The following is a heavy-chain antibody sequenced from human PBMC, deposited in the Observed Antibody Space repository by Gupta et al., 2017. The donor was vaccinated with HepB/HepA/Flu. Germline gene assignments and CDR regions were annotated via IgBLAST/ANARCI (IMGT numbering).Heavy chain of an antibody. CDR1: GFTVSSNY. J-gene: IGHJ6*02. CDR3: ARVAGIGAIEGYYGMDV. V-gene: IGHV3-53*04. CDR2: IYSGGST. Sequence: EVQLVESGGGLVQPGGSLRLSCAASGFTVSSNYMSWVRQAPGKGLEWVSVIYSGGSTYYADSVKGRFTISRHNPKNTLYLQMNSLRAEDTAVYYCARVAGIGAIEGYYGMDVWGQGTTVTVSS. D-gene: IGHD3-10*01.